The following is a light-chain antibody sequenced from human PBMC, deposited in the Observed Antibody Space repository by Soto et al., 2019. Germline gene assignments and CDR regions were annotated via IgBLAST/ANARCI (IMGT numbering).Light chain of an antibody. CDR3: HQRINWPRT. V-gene: IGKV3-11*01. J-gene: IGKJ2*01. Sequence: DIVLTQSPATLSLSPGERATLSCRASQSVGSYLAWYQQKPGQAPRLLIYDASNRATGIPARFSGSGSGTDFTLTISSLGPEDSAVYYCHQRINWPRTFGQGTKLEIK. CDR2: DAS. CDR1: QSVGSY.